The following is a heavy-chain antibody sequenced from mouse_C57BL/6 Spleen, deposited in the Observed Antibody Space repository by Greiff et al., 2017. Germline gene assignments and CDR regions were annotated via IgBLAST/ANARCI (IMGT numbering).Heavy chain of an antibody. Sequence: EVQRVESGGGLVKPGGSLKLSCAASGFTFSSYAMSWVRQTPEKRLEWVATISDGGSYTYYPDNVKGRFTISRDNAKNNLYLQMSHLKSEDTAMYYCARAEILRRESAMDYWGQGTSVTVSS. V-gene: IGHV5-4*01. J-gene: IGHJ4*01. CDR2: ISDGGSYT. CDR1: GFTFSSYA. CDR3: ARAEILRRESAMDY. D-gene: IGHD2-12*01.